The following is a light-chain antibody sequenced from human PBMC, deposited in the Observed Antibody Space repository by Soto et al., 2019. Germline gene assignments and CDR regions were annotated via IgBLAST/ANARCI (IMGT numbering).Light chain of an antibody. V-gene: IGKV1-5*03. CDR1: QSISSW. CDR3: QQYNSYST. J-gene: IGKJ1*01. CDR2: KAS. Sequence: DIQMTQSPSTLSASVVDRVTITCLARQSISSWVAWYQQKPGKAPKLLIYKASSLQSGVPSRFSGSGSGTEFTLTISSLQPDDFATYYCQQYNSYSTFGQGTKVEIK.